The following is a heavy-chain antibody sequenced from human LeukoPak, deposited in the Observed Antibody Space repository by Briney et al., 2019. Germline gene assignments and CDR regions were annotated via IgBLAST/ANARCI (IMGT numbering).Heavy chain of an antibody. CDR3: ARASYQYYFDY. J-gene: IGHJ4*02. CDR2: IKPSGGST. CDR1: GYTFTSYY. D-gene: IGHD1-26*01. V-gene: IGHV1-46*01. Sequence: GASVKVSCKASGYTFTSYYIHWVRQAPGQGLEWMGIIKPSGGSTSYAQKFQGRVTLTRDTSTNTVYMELSSLRSEDTAVYYCARASYQYYFDYWGQGTLVTVSS.